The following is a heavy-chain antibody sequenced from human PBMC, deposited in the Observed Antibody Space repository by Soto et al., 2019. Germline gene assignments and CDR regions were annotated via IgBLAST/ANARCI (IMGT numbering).Heavy chain of an antibody. Sequence: VQLLESGGGLVQPGGSLRLSCAASGFTFSSYAMSWVRQAPGKGLEWVSAISGSGGSTYYADSVKGRFTISRDNSKNTLYLQMNSLRAEDTAVYYCAKTPGGYSYGITYFDYWGQGTLVTVSS. J-gene: IGHJ4*02. CDR3: AKTPGGYSYGITYFDY. D-gene: IGHD5-18*01. V-gene: IGHV3-23*01. CDR2: ISGSGGST. CDR1: GFTFSSYA.